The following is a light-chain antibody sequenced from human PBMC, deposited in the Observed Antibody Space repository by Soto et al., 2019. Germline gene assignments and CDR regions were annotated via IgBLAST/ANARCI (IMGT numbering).Light chain of an antibody. V-gene: IGKV3-11*01. CDR2: DAS. J-gene: IGKJ1*01. CDR3: QQRSNWPWT. Sequence: EIVLTQSPATLSLSPGERVTLSCRASQSVSSYLAWYQQKPGQAPRLLIYDASNRATGIPARFSGSGSGTDFTLTISILEPEDFAVYYCQQRSNWPWTFGQGTKV. CDR1: QSVSSY.